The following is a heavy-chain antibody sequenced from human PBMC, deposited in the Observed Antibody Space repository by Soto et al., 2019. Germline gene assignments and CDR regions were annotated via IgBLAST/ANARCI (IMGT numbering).Heavy chain of an antibody. J-gene: IGHJ3*02. Sequence: ASVKVSCKASGYTFTGYYMHWVRQAPGQGLEWMGWISAYNGNTNYAQKLQGGVTMTTDTSTSTAYMELRSLRSDDTAVYYCARVGYGSGSYDDAFDIWGQGTMVTVSS. V-gene: IGHV1-18*04. CDR2: ISAYNGNT. CDR1: GYTFTGYY. CDR3: ARVGYGSGSYDDAFDI. D-gene: IGHD3-10*01.